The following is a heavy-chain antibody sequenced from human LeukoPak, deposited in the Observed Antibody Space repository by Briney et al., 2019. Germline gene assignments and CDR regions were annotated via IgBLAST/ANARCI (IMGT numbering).Heavy chain of an antibody. V-gene: IGHV4-34*01. D-gene: IGHD2-2*01. J-gene: IGHJ6*03. CDR1: GGSFSGYY. CDR3: ARVRTCSSTSCSSHYYYYYMDV. Sequence: SETLSLTCAVYGGSFSGYYWSWIRQPPGKGLEWIGEINHSGSTNYNPSLKSRVTISVDTSKNQFSLKLSSVTAADTAVYYCARVRTCSSTSCSSHYYYYYMDVWGKGTTVTVSS. CDR2: INHSGST.